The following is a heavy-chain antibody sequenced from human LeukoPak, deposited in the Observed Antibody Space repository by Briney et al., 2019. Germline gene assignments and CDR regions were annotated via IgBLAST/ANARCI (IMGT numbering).Heavy chain of an antibody. D-gene: IGHD1-1*01. CDR2: IYYSGTT. CDR1: GYSFASFC. J-gene: IGHJ3*01. CDR3: ARLGWKGFDVFDV. V-gene: IGHV4-59*01. Sequence: AETLYLTCNGSGYSFASFCWGWIRQTPGKGLEWIGYIYYSGTTNYNPSLKSRVTISVDTSKNQFSLKLNSVTDADTAVYFCARLGWKGFDVFDVWGQGTMVTVSS.